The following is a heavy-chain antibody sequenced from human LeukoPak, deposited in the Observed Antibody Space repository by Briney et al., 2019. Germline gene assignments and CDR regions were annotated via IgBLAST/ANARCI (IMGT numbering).Heavy chain of an antibody. CDR3: AIASGSNSRYYFDN. J-gene: IGHJ4*02. CDR2: IYYSGSS. D-gene: IGHD1-26*01. Sequence: SETLSLTCSVSGGSISSSSSYWGWIRQPPGKGLEWIGSIYYSGSSFDNPALKSRVTISVDTSKNQFSLKLSSVTAADTAVYYCAIASGSNSRYYFDNWGQGTLVTVSS. CDR1: GGSISSSSSY. V-gene: IGHV4-39*01.